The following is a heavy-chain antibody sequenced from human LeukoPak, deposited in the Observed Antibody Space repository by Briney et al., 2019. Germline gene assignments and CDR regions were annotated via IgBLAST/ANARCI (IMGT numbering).Heavy chain of an antibody. Sequence: GGSLRLSCAASGFTFSSYEMNWVRQAPGKGPEWISHIASGGGANRFYSESVKGRFTISRDNAKNSLYLHMNSLRAEDTGVYYCARIGTTTRGPAGLDVWGQGTTVTVSS. CDR1: GFTFSSYE. J-gene: IGHJ6*02. CDR3: ARIGTTTRGPAGLDV. CDR2: IASGGGANR. D-gene: IGHD2/OR15-2a*01. V-gene: IGHV3-48*03.